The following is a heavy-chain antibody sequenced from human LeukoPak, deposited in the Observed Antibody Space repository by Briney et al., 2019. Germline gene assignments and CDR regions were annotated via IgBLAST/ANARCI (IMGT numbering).Heavy chain of an antibody. V-gene: IGHV1-2*02. CDR1: GYTFTGYY. Sequence: ASVKVSCKASGYTFTGYYMHWVRQAPGQGLEWMGWINPNSGGTNYAQKFQGRVTMTRDTSISTAYMELNGLRSDDTAAYYCARDCTGCFGAYDIWGQGTMVTVSS. CDR2: INPNSGGT. CDR3: ARDCTGCFGAYDI. J-gene: IGHJ3*02. D-gene: IGHD6-19*01.